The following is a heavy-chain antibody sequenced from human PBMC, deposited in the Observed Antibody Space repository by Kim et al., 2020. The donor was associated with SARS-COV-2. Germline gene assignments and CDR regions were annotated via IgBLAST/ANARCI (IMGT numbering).Heavy chain of an antibody. CDR3: ARDRVGRATFDY. J-gene: IGHJ4*02. V-gene: IGHV3-33*01. Sequence: YAGSVKGRFTISRDNSKNTLYLQMNSLRAEDTAVYYCARDRVGRATFDYWGQGTLVTVSS. D-gene: IGHD1-26*01.